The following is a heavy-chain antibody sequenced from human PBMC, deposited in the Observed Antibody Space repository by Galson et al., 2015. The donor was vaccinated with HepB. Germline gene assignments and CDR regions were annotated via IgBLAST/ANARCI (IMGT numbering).Heavy chain of an antibody. CDR1: GFTFSSYS. J-gene: IGHJ6*02. CDR2: ISSSSSTI. CDR3: ATGDYVSFGGMDV. D-gene: IGHD4-17*01. V-gene: IGHV3-48*01. Sequence: SLRLSCAASGFTFSSYSMNWVRQAPGKGLEWVSYISSSSSTIYYADSVKGRFTISRDNAKNSLYLQMNSLRAEDTAVYYCATGDYVSFGGMDVWGQGTTVTVSS.